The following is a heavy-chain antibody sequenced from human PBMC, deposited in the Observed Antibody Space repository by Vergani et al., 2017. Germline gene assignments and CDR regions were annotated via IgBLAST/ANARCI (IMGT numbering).Heavy chain of an antibody. J-gene: IGHJ4*02. CDR3: ARGGGPDY. D-gene: IGHD3-10*01. CDR2: INHSGST. CDR1: GGSFSGYY. V-gene: IGHV4-34*01. Sequence: QVQLQQWGAGLLKTSETLSLTCAVYGGSFSGYYWSWIRQPPGKGLEWIGEINHSGSTNYNPSLKSRVTISVDTSKNQFSLKLSSVTAADTAVYYCARGGGPDYWGQGTLVTVSS.